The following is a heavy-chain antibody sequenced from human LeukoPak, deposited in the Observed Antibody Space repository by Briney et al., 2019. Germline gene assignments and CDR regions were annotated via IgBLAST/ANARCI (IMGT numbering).Heavy chain of an antibody. J-gene: IGHJ4*02. V-gene: IGHV3-30-3*01. CDR2: TSYDGSNK. CDR1: GLAFSSYA. CDR3: ARQAHYYDSSGHWEDVWDY. D-gene: IGHD3-22*01. Sequence: GGSLRLSCAASGLAFSSYAMHWVRHAPGKGLEWVAFTSYDGSNKYYADPVKGRFTISRDNSKNTLYLQMNSLRAEDTAVYYCARQAHYYDSSGHWEDVWDYWGQGTLVTVSS.